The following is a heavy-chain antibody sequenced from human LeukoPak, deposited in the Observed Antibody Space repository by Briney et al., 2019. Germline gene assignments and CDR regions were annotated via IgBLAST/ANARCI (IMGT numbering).Heavy chain of an antibody. J-gene: IGHJ3*02. CDR2: IYTSGST. V-gene: IGHV4-61*02. CDR3: ARGSKGLDAFDI. CDR1: GGSISSGSYY. Sequence: SETLSLTCTVSGGSISSGSYYWSWIRQPAGKGLEWIGRIYTSGSTYYNPSLKSRVTISVDTSKNQFSLKLSSVTAADTAVYYCARGSKGLDAFDIWGQGTMVTVSS.